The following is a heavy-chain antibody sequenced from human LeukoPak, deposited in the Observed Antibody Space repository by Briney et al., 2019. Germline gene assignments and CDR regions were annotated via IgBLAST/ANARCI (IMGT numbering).Heavy chain of an antibody. CDR2: INHSGST. CDR1: GGSFSGYY. V-gene: IGHV4-34*01. J-gene: IGHJ4*02. CDR3: ARGSYYYDSSGYYGHRGSDY. D-gene: IGHD3-22*01. Sequence: SETLSLTCAVYGGSFSGYYWSWIRQPPGKGLEWIGEINHSGSTNYNPSLKSRVTISVDTSKNQLSLKLSSVTAADTAVYYCARGSYYYDSSGYYGHRGSDYWGQGTLVTVSS.